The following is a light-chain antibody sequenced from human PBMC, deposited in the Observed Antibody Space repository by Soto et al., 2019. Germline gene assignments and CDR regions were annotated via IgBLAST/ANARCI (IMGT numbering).Light chain of an antibody. V-gene: IGLV2-14*01. CDR2: EVS. CDR1: SSDVGGYNY. J-gene: IGLJ2*01. Sequence: QSVLTQPASVSGSPGQSITISCTGTSSDVGGYNYVSWYQQHSGKAPKLMIYEVSNRPSGVSNRFSGSKSGNTASLTISGLQAEDEADYYCSSYTSSRQHVVFGGGTKLTVL. CDR3: SSYTSSRQHVV.